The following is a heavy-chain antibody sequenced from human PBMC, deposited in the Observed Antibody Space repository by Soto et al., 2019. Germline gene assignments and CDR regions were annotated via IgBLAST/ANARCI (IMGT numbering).Heavy chain of an antibody. CDR2: INAGNGNT. Sequence: ASVKVSCKASGYTFTSYAMHWVRQAPGQRLEGMGWINAGNGNTKYSQKFQGRVTITRDTSASTAYMELSSLRSEDTAVYYCARAPFLYYYYGMDVWGQGATVTVSS. J-gene: IGHJ6*02. V-gene: IGHV1-3*01. CDR3: ARAPFLYYYYGMDV. CDR1: GYTFTSYA.